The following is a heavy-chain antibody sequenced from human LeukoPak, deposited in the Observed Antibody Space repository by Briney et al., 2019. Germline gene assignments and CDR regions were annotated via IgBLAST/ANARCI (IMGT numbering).Heavy chain of an antibody. Sequence: GGSLRLSCAASGFTFSSYWMSWVRQAPGKGLEWVANIKQDGSEKYYMDSVKGRFTISRDNAKNSLYLQMNSLRAEDTAAYYCAKFAQRYCSGGNCHPFDYWGQGTLVTVSS. V-gene: IGHV3-7*03. D-gene: IGHD2-15*01. J-gene: IGHJ4*02. CDR3: AKFAQRYCSGGNCHPFDY. CDR1: GFTFSSYW. CDR2: IKQDGSEK.